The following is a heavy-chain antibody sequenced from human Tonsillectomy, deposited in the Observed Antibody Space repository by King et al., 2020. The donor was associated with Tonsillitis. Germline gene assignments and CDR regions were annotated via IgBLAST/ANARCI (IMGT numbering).Heavy chain of an antibody. V-gene: IGHV4-39*01. D-gene: IGHD3-22*01. Sequence: QLQESGPGLVKPSETLSLTCTVSGGSISSSSYYWGWIRQPPGKGLEWIGSVYYSGSTYYNPSLKSRVTISGDTSKNKFSLKLSSVTAADTAVYYCASMIVVVTPAFDIWGQGTMVTVSS. CDR1: GGSISSSSYY. CDR2: VYYSGST. CDR3: ASMIVVVTPAFDI. J-gene: IGHJ3*02.